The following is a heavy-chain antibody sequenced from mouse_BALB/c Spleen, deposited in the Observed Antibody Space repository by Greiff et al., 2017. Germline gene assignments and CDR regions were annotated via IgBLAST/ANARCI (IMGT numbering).Heavy chain of an antibody. CDR3: ASYYDYDAGFAY. CDR2: IWAGGST. D-gene: IGHD2-4*01. J-gene: IGHJ3*01. Sequence: VKLVESGPGLVAPSQSLSITCTVSGFSLTGYGVNWVRQPPGKGLEWLGVIWAGGSTNYNSALMSRLSISKDNSKSQVFLKMNSLQTDDTAMYYCASYYDYDAGFAYWGQGTLVTVSA. CDR1: GFSLTGYG. V-gene: IGHV2-9*02.